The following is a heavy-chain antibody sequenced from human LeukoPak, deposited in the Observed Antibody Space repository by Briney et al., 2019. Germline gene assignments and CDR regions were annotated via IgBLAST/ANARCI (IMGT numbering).Heavy chain of an antibody. D-gene: IGHD4-17*01. J-gene: IGHJ3*02. CDR1: GGSISSYY. CDR3: ARQINDYGDSDAFDI. Sequence: SETLSLTCTVSGGSISSYYWSWIRQPSGNGLEWIGYIFYSGSTNYNPSLKSRVTISVDTSNNQFSLKLSSVTTTDTAVYYCARQINDYGDSDAFDIWGQGTMVTVSS. CDR2: IFYSGST. V-gene: IGHV4-59*08.